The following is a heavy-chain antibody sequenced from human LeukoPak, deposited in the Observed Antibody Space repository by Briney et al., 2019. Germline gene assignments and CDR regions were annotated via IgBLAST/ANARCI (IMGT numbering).Heavy chain of an antibody. J-gene: IGHJ4*02. Sequence: GRSLRLSCAASGFLFDDYAMHWVRQAPGKGLEWVPGISWNSGSIGYADSVKGRFTISRDNAKNSLYLQMNSLRAEDTALYYCAKGSPLYYYGSGPNFDYWGQGTLVTVSS. CDR3: AKGSPLYYYGSGPNFDY. CDR1: GFLFDDYA. D-gene: IGHD3-10*01. V-gene: IGHV3-9*01. CDR2: ISWNSGSI.